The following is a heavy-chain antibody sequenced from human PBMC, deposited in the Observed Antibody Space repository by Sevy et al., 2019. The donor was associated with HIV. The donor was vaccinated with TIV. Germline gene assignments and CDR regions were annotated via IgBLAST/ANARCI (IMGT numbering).Heavy chain of an antibody. CDR3: ARDNRRGDRWLQLTYDY. D-gene: IGHD5-18*01. CDR1: GFTFSDYY. CDR2: ISPSGFIK. V-gene: IGHV3-11*01. Sequence: GGSLRLSCVASGFTFSDYYMSWIRQAPGKGLEWVSYISPSGFIKHYGDSVKGRFIISRDNAKNSLFLQMNSLGPDDTAVYFGARDNRRGDRWLQLTYDYWGQGTLVTVSS. J-gene: IGHJ4*02.